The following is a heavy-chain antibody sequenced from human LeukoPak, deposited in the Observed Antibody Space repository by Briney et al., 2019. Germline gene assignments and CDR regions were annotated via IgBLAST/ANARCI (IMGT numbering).Heavy chain of an antibody. CDR3: ARGGRWIQLWLDY. Sequence: GGSLRLSCAASGFTFSSYAMHRVRQAPGKGLEWVAVISYDGSNKYYADSVKGRFTISRDNSKNTLYLQMNSLRAEDTAVYYCARGGRWIQLWLDYWGQGTLVTASS. V-gene: IGHV3-30-3*01. J-gene: IGHJ4*02. CDR1: GFTFSSYA. CDR2: ISYDGSNK. D-gene: IGHD5-18*01.